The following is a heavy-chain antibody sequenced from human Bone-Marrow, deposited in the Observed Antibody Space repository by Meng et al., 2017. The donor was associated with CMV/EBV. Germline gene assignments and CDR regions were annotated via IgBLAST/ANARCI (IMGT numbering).Heavy chain of an antibody. CDR3: ARWAVVAARRNYYYYGMDV. Sequence: ASVKVSCKASGYTFTSYGISWVRQAPGQGLEWMGWISAYNGNTNYAQKLQGRVTMTTDTSTSTAYMELRSLRSDDTAVYYCARWAVVAARRNYYYYGMDVWAQGTTVTVPS. CDR1: GYTFTSYG. V-gene: IGHV1-18*01. J-gene: IGHJ6*02. D-gene: IGHD2-15*01. CDR2: ISAYNGNT.